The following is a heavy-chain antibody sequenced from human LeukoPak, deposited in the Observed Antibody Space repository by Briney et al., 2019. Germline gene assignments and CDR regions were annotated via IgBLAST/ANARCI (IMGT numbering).Heavy chain of an antibody. D-gene: IGHD4-17*01. J-gene: IGHJ4*02. CDR2: ISDDERSK. CDR1: GFSFISYG. Sequence: GGSLRLSCGASGFSFISYGMHWVRQAPGKGLEWVGVISDDERSKDYADSVKGRFTISRDNSKDTLYLQMNSLRAEDTAVYYCAKRPSDYGDYVSYFDHWGQGTLVTVSS. CDR3: AKRPSDYGDYVSYFDH. V-gene: IGHV3-30*18.